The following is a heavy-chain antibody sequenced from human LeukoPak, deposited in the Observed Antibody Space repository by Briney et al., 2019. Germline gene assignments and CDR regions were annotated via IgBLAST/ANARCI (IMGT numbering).Heavy chain of an antibody. D-gene: IGHD6-19*01. V-gene: IGHV3-30*04. Sequence: PGRSLRLSCAASGFTFSYYAMHWVRQAPGKGLESVAVISYDGGNKYYTDSVKGRFTISRDNSKNTLYLQMNSLRPEDTAMYYCARDGTLDSSGWVSAPPFDYWGQGTLVTVSS. J-gene: IGHJ4*02. CDR2: ISYDGGNK. CDR1: GFTFSYYA. CDR3: ARDGTLDSSGWVSAPPFDY.